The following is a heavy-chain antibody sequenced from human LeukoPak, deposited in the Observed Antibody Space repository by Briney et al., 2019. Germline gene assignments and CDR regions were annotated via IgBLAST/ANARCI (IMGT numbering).Heavy chain of an antibody. CDR2: ISSNGKTI. CDR1: GFTFSTYE. CDR3: AALWSFDY. D-gene: IGHD2-21*01. J-gene: IGHJ4*02. Sequence: PGGSLRLSCAASGFTFSTYEMNWVRQAPGKELEWISYISSNGKTIYYSDSVKGRFTISRDNAKNSLYLQMNSLRAEDTAVYYCAALWSFDYWGQGTLVSVSS. V-gene: IGHV3-48*03.